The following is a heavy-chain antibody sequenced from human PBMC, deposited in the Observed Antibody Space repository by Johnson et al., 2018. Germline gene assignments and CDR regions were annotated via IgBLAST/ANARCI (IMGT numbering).Heavy chain of an antibody. J-gene: IGHJ4*02. CDR2: FDPDAGET. CDR3: VTVADPGYYDSREGRYFDF. Sequence: HVQLGQAGAEVTKPGASMKVSCTVSGYTLPELSIHWVRQAPGKGLEWMGGFDPDAGETIYAQKFQGRVTMTEDTSTDTAYIGLSSLRFDGTAIYYCVTVADPGYYDSREGRYFDFWGQGPLVTVSA. CDR1: GYTLPELS. V-gene: IGHV1-24*01. D-gene: IGHD3-22*01.